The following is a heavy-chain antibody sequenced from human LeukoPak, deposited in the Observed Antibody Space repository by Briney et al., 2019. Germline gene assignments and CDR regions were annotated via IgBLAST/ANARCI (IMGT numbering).Heavy chain of an antibody. Sequence: GGSLRLSCAASGFTFSSYAMHWVRQAPGKGLEWVAVISYDGSNKYYADSVKGRFTVSRDNSKNTLYLQMNSLRAEDTAVYYCARGEYYGSGSHPYGMDVWGQGTTVTVSS. CDR2: ISYDGSNK. D-gene: IGHD3-10*01. V-gene: IGHV3-30-3*01. CDR1: GFTFSSYA. CDR3: ARGEYYGSGSHPYGMDV. J-gene: IGHJ6*02.